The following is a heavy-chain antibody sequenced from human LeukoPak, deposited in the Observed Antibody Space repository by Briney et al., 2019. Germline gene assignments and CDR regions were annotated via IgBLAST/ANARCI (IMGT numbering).Heavy chain of an antibody. CDR2: IYTSGST. Sequence: ASETLSLTCTVSGDSINSYYWTWIRQPAGKGLEWIGRIYTSGSTIYNPSLKSRVTMSVDTSKNQFSLKLNSVTAADTAVYYCARVRDGNYGYNWFDLWGQGTLVTVSS. D-gene: IGHD3-3*01. CDR3: ARVRDGNYGYNWFDL. V-gene: IGHV4-4*07. CDR1: GDSINSYY. J-gene: IGHJ5*02.